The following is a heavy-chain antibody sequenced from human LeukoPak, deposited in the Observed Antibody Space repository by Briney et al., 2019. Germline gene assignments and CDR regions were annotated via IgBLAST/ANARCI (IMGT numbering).Heavy chain of an antibody. CDR2: VSYSGAT. J-gene: IGHJ3*02. CDR3: ARDLTTVTKGFDI. Sequence: SETLSLTCTVSGGSISSPYWTWIRQPPGKGLERIGYVSYSGATNYNPSLKSRLTISVDTSKNQFSLKLTSVTAADTAIYYCARDLTTVTKGFDIWGRGTMVTVSS. V-gene: IGHV4-59*11. CDR1: GGSISSPY. D-gene: IGHD4-17*01.